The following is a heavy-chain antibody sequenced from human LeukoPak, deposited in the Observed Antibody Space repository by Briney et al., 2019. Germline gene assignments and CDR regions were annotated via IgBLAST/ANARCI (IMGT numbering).Heavy chain of an antibody. J-gene: IGHJ5*02. D-gene: IGHD6-13*01. Sequence: GGSLRLSCAASGFTFSSYGMHWVRQAPGKGLEWVAVISYDGSNKYYADSVKGRFTISRDNSKNTLYLQMNSLRAEDTAVYYCAKDRAAAGTTANWFDPWGQGTLVTVSS. CDR2: ISYDGSNK. CDR3: AKDRAAAGTTANWFDP. V-gene: IGHV3-30*18. CDR1: GFTFSSYG.